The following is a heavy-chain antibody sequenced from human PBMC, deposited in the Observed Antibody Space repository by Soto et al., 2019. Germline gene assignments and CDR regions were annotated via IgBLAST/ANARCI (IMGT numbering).Heavy chain of an antibody. CDR1: GFTFSSYA. Sequence: EVQLLESGGGLVQPGGSLRLSCAASGFTFSSYAMSWVRQAPGKGLEWVSAISGSGGSTYYADSVKGRFTISRDNSKNTLYLQINSLRAEDTAVYYCAKDPVGAGYYADRPPPPNWFDPWGQGTLVTVSS. CDR3: AKDPVGAGYYADRPPPPNWFDP. V-gene: IGHV3-23*01. D-gene: IGHD3-9*01. J-gene: IGHJ5*02. CDR2: ISGSGGST.